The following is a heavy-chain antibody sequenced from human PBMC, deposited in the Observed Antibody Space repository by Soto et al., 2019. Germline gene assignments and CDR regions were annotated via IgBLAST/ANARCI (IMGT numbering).Heavy chain of an antibody. V-gene: IGHV4-31*02. J-gene: IGHJ4*02. D-gene: IGHD4-17*01. CDR2: IYYSGST. Sequence: PSETLSLTCTVSGCSISSGGYYWSWIRQHPGKGLEWIGYIYYSGSTYYNPSLKSRVTISVDTSKNQFSLKLSSVTAADTAVYYCARDSGYGGNYFDYWGQGTLVTVSS. CDR1: GCSISSGGYY. CDR3: ARDSGYGGNYFDY.